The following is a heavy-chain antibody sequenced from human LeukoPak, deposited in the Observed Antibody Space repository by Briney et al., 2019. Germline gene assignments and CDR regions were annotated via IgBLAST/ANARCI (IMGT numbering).Heavy chain of an antibody. CDR1: GFTFSTYA. V-gene: IGHV3-64*04. CDR3: ARSPLGYDSSGYYSLDYYGMDV. J-gene: IGHJ6*02. CDR2: ISSNGGST. D-gene: IGHD3-22*01. Sequence: GGSLRLSCAASGFTFSTYAMHWVRQAPGKGLQYVSAISSNGGSTYYADSVKGRFAISRDNSKNTLYLQMNSLRAEDTAVYYCARSPLGYDSSGYYSLDYYGMDVWGQGTTVTVSS.